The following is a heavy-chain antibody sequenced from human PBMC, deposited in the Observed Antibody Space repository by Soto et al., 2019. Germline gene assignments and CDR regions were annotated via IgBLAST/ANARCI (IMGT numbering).Heavy chain of an antibody. CDR2: ISGSGGST. J-gene: IGHJ5*02. Sequence: GGSLRLSCAASGFTFSSYAMSWVRQAPGKGLEWVSAISGSGGSTYYADSVKGRFTISRDNSKNTLYLQMSSLRAEDTAVYYCATYYYDSSGYKDLRPQRFDPWGQGTLVTVSS. CDR3: ATYYYDSSGYKDLRPQRFDP. V-gene: IGHV3-23*01. CDR1: GFTFSSYA. D-gene: IGHD3-22*01.